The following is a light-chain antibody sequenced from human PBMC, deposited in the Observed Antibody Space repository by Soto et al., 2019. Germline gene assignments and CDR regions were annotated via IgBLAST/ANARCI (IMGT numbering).Light chain of an antibody. V-gene: IGKV1-12*01. Sequence: DIQMTQSPSSVSASVGDRVTSTCRASQGFSTLLPWYQQKPGKAPKLLIYSASSLQSGVPSRFSGSGSGTDFTLTISSLQPEDFAAYYCQQAYSFPPTFGGGTKVEIK. J-gene: IGKJ4*01. CDR1: QGFSTL. CDR3: QQAYSFPPT. CDR2: SAS.